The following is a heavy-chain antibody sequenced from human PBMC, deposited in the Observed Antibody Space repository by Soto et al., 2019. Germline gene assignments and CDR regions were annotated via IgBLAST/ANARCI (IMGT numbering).Heavy chain of an antibody. CDR3: AREGVQHGSGPYYYYGMDV. V-gene: IGHV3-21*01. CDR1: GFTFSSYS. Sequence: EVQLVESGGGLVKPGGSLRLSCAASGFTFSSYSMNWVRQAPGKGLEWVSSISSSSSYIYYADSVKGRFTISRDNAKNXLYXQMNSLRAADTAVYYCAREGVQHGSGPYYYYGMDVWGQGTTVTVSS. CDR2: ISSSSSYI. D-gene: IGHD3-10*01. J-gene: IGHJ6*02.